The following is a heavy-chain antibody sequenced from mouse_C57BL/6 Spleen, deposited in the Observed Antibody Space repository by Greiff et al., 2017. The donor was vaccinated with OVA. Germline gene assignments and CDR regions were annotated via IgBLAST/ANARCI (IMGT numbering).Heavy chain of an antibody. V-gene: IGHV1-55*01. J-gene: IGHJ2*01. CDR3: ARQGSNYFDY. CDR1: GYTFTSYW. Sequence: QVHVKQPGAELVKPGASVKMSCKASGYTFTSYWITWVKQRPGQGLEWIGDIYPGSGSTNYNEKFKSKATLTVDTSSSTAYMQLSSLTSEDSAVYYCARQGSNYFDYWGQGTTLTVSS. CDR2: IYPGSGST.